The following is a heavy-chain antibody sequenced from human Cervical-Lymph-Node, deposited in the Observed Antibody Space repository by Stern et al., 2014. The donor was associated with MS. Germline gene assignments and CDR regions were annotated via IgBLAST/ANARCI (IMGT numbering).Heavy chain of an antibody. Sequence: EVQLLQSGAEVKKPGESLRISCKASGYTFRSYWIGWVRQMPGKGLEWIGRIDPADSLTNYNPSFQGHVTLSVDKSSTTAFLQWESLKASDTAMYYCALEIRSYFDYWAQGTPVTVSS. CDR3: ALEIRSYFDY. V-gene: IGHV5-10-1*01. D-gene: IGHD5-24*01. J-gene: IGHJ4*02. CDR2: IDPADSLT. CDR1: GYTFRSYW.